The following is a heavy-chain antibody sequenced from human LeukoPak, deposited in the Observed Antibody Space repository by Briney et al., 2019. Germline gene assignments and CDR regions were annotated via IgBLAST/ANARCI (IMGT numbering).Heavy chain of an antibody. J-gene: IGHJ4*02. D-gene: IGHD3-10*01. CDR1: GFPFSSFG. CDR2: IYSGGST. V-gene: IGHV3-66*01. Sequence: GGSLRLSCTASGFPFSSFGMSWVRQAPGKGLEWVSVIYSGGSTYYADSVKGRFTISRDNSKNTLYLQMNSLRAEDTAVYYCARDTRYYGSGNDYWGQGTLVTVSS. CDR3: ARDTRYYGSGNDY.